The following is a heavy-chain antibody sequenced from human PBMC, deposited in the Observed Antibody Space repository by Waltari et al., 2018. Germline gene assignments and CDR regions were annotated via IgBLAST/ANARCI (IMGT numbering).Heavy chain of an antibody. Sequence: VQLQESGPGLVKPSETLSLTCTVSGGSISSHYWGWIRQAPGKGLEWVSSISSSSSYIYYADSVKGRFTISRDNAKNSLYLQMNSLRAEDTAVYYCARDLGYSKAFYWGQGTLVTVSS. CDR3: ARDLGYSKAFY. D-gene: IGHD4-4*01. CDR2: ISSSSSYI. J-gene: IGHJ4*02. V-gene: IGHV3-21*01. CDR1: GGSISSHY.